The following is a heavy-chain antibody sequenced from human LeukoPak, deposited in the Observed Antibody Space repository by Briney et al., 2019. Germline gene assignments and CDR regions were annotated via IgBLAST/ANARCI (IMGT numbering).Heavy chain of an antibody. CDR3: AREYRGRSSSRWFDP. Sequence: SETLSLTCTVSGGSISSYYWSWIRQPPGKGLEWIGYIYYSGSTNYNPSLKSRVTISVDTSKNQFSLKLSSVTAADTAVYYCAREYRGRSSSRWFDPWGQGTLVTVSS. D-gene: IGHD6-6*01. CDR2: IYYSGST. CDR1: GGSISSYY. V-gene: IGHV4-59*12. J-gene: IGHJ5*02.